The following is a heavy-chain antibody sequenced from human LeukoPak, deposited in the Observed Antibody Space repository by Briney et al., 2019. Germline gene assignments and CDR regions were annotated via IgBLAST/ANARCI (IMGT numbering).Heavy chain of an antibody. CDR1: GGSFSGYY. CDR3: ARERERRGVVY. J-gene: IGHJ4*02. CDR2: INHSGST. D-gene: IGHD1-1*01. Sequence: PSETLSLTCAVYGGSFSGYYWSWIRQPPGKGLEWIGEINHSGSTNYNPSLKSRVTISVDTSKNQFSLKLSSVTAADTAVYYCARERERRGVVYWGQGTLVTVSS. V-gene: IGHV4-34*01.